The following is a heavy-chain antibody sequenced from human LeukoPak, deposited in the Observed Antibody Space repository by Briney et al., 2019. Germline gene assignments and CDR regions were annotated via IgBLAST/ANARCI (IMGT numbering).Heavy chain of an antibody. CDR2: NLYSVTS. Sequence: PSETLSLTCSVSGDSVSSTSYYWGWIRQSPGKGLEWIASNLYSVTSYYNPSFMSRITISVDTSNNQLSLRLTSVTAADTAVYYCARLRDARWFLEYWGQGTLVTVSS. D-gene: IGHD4-23*01. CDR1: GDSVSSTSYY. V-gene: IGHV4-39*01. J-gene: IGHJ4*02. CDR3: ARLRDARWFLEY.